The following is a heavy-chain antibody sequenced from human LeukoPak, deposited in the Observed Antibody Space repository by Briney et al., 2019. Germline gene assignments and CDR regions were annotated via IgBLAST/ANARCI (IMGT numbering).Heavy chain of an antibody. CDR1: GFTFSRFD. D-gene: IGHD1-1*01. Sequence: GGSLRLSCAASGFTFSRFDMNWVRQAPGKGLEWVAYIRLDGDIKYYVDSVKGRFTISRDDSKNMLYLQMNALRVEDTAVYFCARDLGTFGHVGWFDPWGQGTLVTVSS. CDR2: IRLDGDIK. CDR3: ARDLGTFGHVGWFDP. J-gene: IGHJ5*02. V-gene: IGHV3-30*02.